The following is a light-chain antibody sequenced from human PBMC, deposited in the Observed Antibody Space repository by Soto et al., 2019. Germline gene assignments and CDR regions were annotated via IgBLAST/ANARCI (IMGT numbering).Light chain of an antibody. J-gene: IGKJ3*01. CDR3: QQYNSAPFT. Sequence: EIVLTQSPGTLSLSPGERATLSCRASQSVYSSHLAWYRQKPGQVPRLLIYDASSRATGIPDRFSGSGSGTDFTLTITRLAPADFAVYYCQQYNSAPFTFGPATKVDIK. CDR2: DAS. CDR1: QSVYSSH. V-gene: IGKV3-20*01.